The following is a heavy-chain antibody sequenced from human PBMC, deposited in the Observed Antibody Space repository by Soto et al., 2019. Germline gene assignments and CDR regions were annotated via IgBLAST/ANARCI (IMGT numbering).Heavy chain of an antibody. V-gene: IGHV1-18*01. J-gene: IGHJ4*02. Sequence: ASVKVSCKASGYTITSYGISWVRQAPGQELEWMGWINTYNGNTKYAQKFQGRVTMTTDKSTSTAYMELRTLRSDDTAVYYCARYCSGGSCHNGLPDYWGQGPLVTVSS. CDR1: GYTITSYG. D-gene: IGHD2-15*01. CDR3: ARYCSGGSCHNGLPDY. CDR2: INTYNGNT.